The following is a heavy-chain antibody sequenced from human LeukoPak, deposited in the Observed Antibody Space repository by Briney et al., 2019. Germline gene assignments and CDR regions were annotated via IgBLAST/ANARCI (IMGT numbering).Heavy chain of an antibody. D-gene: IGHD3/OR15-3a*01. Sequence: GGSLRLSCAVSGITLSNYGMSWVRQAPGKGLELVAGISDSGGSTKYADSVKGRFTISRDNPKNTLFLQMNSLRADDTAVYFCAKRGVVIRVFLVGFHKEAYYFESWGQGALVTVSS. J-gene: IGHJ4*02. CDR2: ISDSGGST. V-gene: IGHV3-23*01. CDR3: AKRGVVIRVFLVGFHKEAYYFES. CDR1: GITLSNYG.